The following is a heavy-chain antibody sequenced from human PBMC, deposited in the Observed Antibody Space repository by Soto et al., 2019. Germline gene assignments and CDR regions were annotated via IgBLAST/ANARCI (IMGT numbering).Heavy chain of an antibody. V-gene: IGHV3-49*03. CDR2: IRSKAYCATT. D-gene: IGHD3-16*02. Sequence: GGSLRLSCTPSGFTFGDYAISWFRQAPGKGLEWVSFIRSKAYCATTEYAAAVQGRFTISRDDSKSIAYLQMISLEIKDTAVYYCARARSSFDNVWRSFRYYFDHWGQGTLVTVSS. J-gene: IGHJ4*02. CDR3: ARARSSFDNVWRSFRYYFDH. CDR1: GFTFGDYA.